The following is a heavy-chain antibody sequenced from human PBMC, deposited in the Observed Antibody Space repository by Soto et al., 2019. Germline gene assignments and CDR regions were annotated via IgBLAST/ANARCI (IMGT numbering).Heavy chain of an antibody. CDR2: ISYDGSNK. CDR3: AKDLHYASLYYYYGMDV. D-gene: IGHD4-17*01. J-gene: IGHJ6*02. Sequence: GGSLRLSCAASGFTFSSYGMHWVRQAPGKGLERVAVISYDGSNKYYADSVKGRFTISRDNSKNTLYLQMNSLRAEDTAVYYCAKDLHYASLYYYYGMDVWGQGTTVTVSS. CDR1: GFTFSSYG. V-gene: IGHV3-30*18.